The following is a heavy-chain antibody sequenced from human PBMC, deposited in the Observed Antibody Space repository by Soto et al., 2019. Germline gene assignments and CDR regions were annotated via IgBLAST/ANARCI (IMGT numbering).Heavy chain of an antibody. CDR1: GGSISIYY. V-gene: IGHV4-59*01. Sequence: SETLSLTCTVSGGSISIYYWSWIRQPPGKGLEWIGYIYYSGSTNYNPSLKSRVTISVDTSKNQFSLKLSSVTAADTAVYYCAREGALGGAFDIWGQGTMVTVSS. CDR3: AREGALGGAFDI. J-gene: IGHJ3*02. D-gene: IGHD3-16*01. CDR2: IYYSGST.